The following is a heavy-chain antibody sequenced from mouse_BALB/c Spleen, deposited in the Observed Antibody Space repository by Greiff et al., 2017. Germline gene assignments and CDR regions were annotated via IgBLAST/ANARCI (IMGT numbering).Heavy chain of an antibody. CDR3: ARHYGSSWYFDV. V-gene: IGHV5-12-2*01. CDR2: ISNGGGST. D-gene: IGHD1-1*01. CDR1: GFTFSSYT. J-gene: IGHJ1*01. Sequence: EVQLVESGGGLVQPGGSLKLSCAASGFTFSSYTMSWVRQTPEKRLEWVAYISNGGGSTYYPDTVKGRFTISRDNAKNTLYLQMSSLKSEDTAMYYCARHYGSSWYFDVWGAGTTVTVSS.